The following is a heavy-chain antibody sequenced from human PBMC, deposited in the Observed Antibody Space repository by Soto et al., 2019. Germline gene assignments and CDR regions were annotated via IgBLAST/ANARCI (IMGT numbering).Heavy chain of an antibody. V-gene: IGHV1-69*12. Sequence: QVQLVQSGAEVKKPGSSVKVSCKASGGTFSSYAISWVRQAPGQGLEWMGGIIPIFGTANYAQKFQGRVTITADESTSTAYMELSSLRSEDTAVYYCASPPPPTNTYYYDSSGYYYFDYWGQGTLVTVSS. D-gene: IGHD3-22*01. CDR2: IIPIFGTA. J-gene: IGHJ4*02. CDR1: GGTFSSYA. CDR3: ASPPPPTNTYYYDSSGYYYFDY.